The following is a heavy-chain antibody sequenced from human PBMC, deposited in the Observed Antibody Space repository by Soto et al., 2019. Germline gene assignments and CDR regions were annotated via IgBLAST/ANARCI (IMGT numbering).Heavy chain of an antibody. CDR2: IHYSGST. J-gene: IGHJ5*02. Sequence: PSETLSLTCTVSGGSISSGDYYWSWIRQPPGKGLEWIGYIHYSGSTFYNPSLKSRLTISVDTSKNQFSLKLSSVTAADTAVYYCARERPDGARLDPWGQGTLVTVSS. CDR1: GGSISSGDYY. D-gene: IGHD6-6*01. V-gene: IGHV4-30-4*01. CDR3: ARERPDGARLDP.